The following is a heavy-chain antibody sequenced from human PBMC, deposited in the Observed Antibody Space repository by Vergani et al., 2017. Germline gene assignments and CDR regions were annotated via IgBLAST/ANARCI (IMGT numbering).Heavy chain of an antibody. D-gene: IGHD6-13*01. CDR2: ISSSSGYI. CDR1: GFTFSRYS. V-gene: IGHV3-21*01. CDR3: ARARIAAAGRNWFDP. Sequence: EVQLVESGGGLVKPGGSLRLSCAASGFTFSRYSMNWVRQAPGKGLEWVSSISSSSGYIYYADSVKGRFTISRDNAKNSLYLQMNSLRAEDTAVYYCARARIAAAGRNWFDPWGQGTLVTVSS. J-gene: IGHJ5*02.